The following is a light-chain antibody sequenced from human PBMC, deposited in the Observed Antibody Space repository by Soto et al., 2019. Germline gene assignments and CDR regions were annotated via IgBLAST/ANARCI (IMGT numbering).Light chain of an antibody. J-gene: IGKJ4*01. CDR1: QSISSW. Sequence: DIQMTQSPSTLSASVGDRVTITCRASQSISSWLAWYQQKPGKAPKLLIYKASSLESGVPSRFSGSGSGTEFTLTISSLQPDDFATYYCQQYNSYLLTFGGATKVEIK. V-gene: IGKV1-5*03. CDR3: QQYNSYLLT. CDR2: KAS.